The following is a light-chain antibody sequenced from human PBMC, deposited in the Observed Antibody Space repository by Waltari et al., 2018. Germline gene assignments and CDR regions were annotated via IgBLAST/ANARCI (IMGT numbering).Light chain of an antibody. CDR2: EAT. CDR1: GSGVGAYDL. V-gene: IGLV2-23*01. CDR3: SSYSSSTTLGNV. Sequence: QSALTQAASVSGSPGPSITISCSGTGSGVGAYDLLARYQQHPGKAPKLIIYEATKRPSGVSSRFSGSKSGNTASLTISGLQAEDEADYFCSSYSSSTTLGNVLGTGTKVTVL. J-gene: IGLJ1*01.